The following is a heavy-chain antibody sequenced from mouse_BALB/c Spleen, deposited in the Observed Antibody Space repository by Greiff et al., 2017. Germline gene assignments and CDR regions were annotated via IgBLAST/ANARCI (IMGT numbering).Heavy chain of an antibody. V-gene: IGHV3-6*02. CDR1: GYSITSGYY. CDR3: ALMITTGTDYAMDY. J-gene: IGHJ4*01. D-gene: IGHD2-4*01. Sequence: EVKLMESGPGLVKPSQSLSLTCSVTGYSITSGYYWNWIRQFPGNKLEWMGYISYDGSNNYNPSLKNRISITRDTSKNQFFLKLNSVTTEDTATYYCALMITTGTDYAMDYWGQGTSVTVSS. CDR2: ISYDGSN.